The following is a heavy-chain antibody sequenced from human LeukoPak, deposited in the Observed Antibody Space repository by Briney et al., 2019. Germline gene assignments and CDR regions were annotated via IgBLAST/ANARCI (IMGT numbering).Heavy chain of an antibody. D-gene: IGHD5-12*01. J-gene: IGHJ6*02. V-gene: IGHV4-31*03. CDR2: IYYSGST. CDR3: ARGGYSGDYYYYYYGMDV. CDR1: GGSISSGGYY. Sequence: PSETLSLTCTVSGGSISSGGYYWSWIRQHPGKGLEWIGYIYYSGSTYYNPSLKSRVTISVDTSKNQFSLKLSSVTAADTAVYYCARGGYSGDYYYYYYGMDVWGQGTTVTVSS.